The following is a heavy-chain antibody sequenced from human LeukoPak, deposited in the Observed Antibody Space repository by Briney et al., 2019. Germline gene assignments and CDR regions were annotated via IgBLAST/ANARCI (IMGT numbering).Heavy chain of an antibody. D-gene: IGHD4-17*01. CDR1: GGSISSGDYY. V-gene: IGHV4-61*02. CDR2: IYTSGST. CDR3: ARVATNDYGDPGDFDY. J-gene: IGHJ4*02. Sequence: PSETLSLTCTVSGGSISSGDYYWSWIRQPPGKGLEWIGRIYTSGSTNYNPSLKSRVTMSVDTSKNQFSLKLSSVTAADTAVYYCARVATNDYGDPGDFDYWGQGTLVTVSS.